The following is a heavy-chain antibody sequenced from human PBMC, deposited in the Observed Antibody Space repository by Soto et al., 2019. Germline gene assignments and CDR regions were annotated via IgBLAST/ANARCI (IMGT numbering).Heavy chain of an antibody. CDR3: AKAPRNWYEPRFDP. Sequence: GGSLRLSCAASGFTFSSYAMSWVRQAPGKGLEWVSAISGSGGSTYYADSVKGRFTISRDNSKNTLYLQMDSPRAEDTAVYYCAKAPRNWYEPRFDPWGQGTLVTVSS. J-gene: IGHJ5*02. CDR2: ISGSGGST. V-gene: IGHV3-23*01. CDR1: GFTFSSYA. D-gene: IGHD1-1*01.